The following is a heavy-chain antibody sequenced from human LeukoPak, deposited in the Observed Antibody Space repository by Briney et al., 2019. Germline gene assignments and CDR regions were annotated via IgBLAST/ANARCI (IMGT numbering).Heavy chain of an antibody. CDR2: ISSSSSYI. J-gene: IGHJ4*02. CDR3: ARGRAGSSGWFELDY. V-gene: IGHV3-21*01. Sequence: GGSLRLSCAASGFTFSSYSMNWVRQAPGKGLEWVSSISSSSSYIYYADSVKGRFTISRDNAKNSLYLQMNSLRAEDTAVYYCARGRAGSSGWFELDYWGQGTLVTVSS. CDR1: GFTFSSYS. D-gene: IGHD6-19*01.